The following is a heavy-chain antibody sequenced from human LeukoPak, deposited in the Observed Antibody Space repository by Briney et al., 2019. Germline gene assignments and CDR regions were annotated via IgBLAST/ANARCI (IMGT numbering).Heavy chain of an antibody. D-gene: IGHD3-10*01. V-gene: IGHV4-61*02. CDR2: IYTSGST. CDR3: ARGTYYYGLGWFDP. Sequence: SATLSLTCTVSGGSITNSIYYWSWIRQPAGKGLEWIGRIYTSGSTNYNPSLKSRVTISVDTSKNQFSLKLSSVTAADTAVYYCARGTYYYGLGWFDPWGQGTLVTVSS. CDR1: GGSITNSIYY. J-gene: IGHJ5*02.